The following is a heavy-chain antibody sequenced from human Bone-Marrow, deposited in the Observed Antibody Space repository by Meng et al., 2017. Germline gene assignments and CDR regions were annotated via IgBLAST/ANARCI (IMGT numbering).Heavy chain of an antibody. V-gene: IGHV1-46*01. CDR1: GYTFTSYY. D-gene: IGHD3-10*01. Sequence: ASVKVSCKASGYTFTSYYMHWVRQAPGQGLEWMGIINPSGGSTSYAQKFQGRVTITRDTSASTAYMELSSLRSEDTAVYYCARGRPFHYYGSGSYYRPFDYWGQGTLVTVSS. J-gene: IGHJ4*02. CDR2: INPSGGST. CDR3: ARGRPFHYYGSGSYYRPFDY.